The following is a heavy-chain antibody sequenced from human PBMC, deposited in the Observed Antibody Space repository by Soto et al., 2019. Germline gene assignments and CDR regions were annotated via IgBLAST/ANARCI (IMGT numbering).Heavy chain of an antibody. CDR3: AISRRSGSGGRYYYYYYGMGV. CDR2: IWYDGSNK. J-gene: IGHJ6*02. Sequence: GGSLRLSCAASGFTFSSYGMHWVRQAPGKGLEWVAVIWYDGSNKYYADSVKGRFTISRDNSKNTLYLQMNSLRAEDTAVYYCAISRRSGSGGRYYYYYYGMGVWGQGTTVTVSS. CDR1: GFTFSSYG. V-gene: IGHV3-33*01. D-gene: IGHD3-10*01.